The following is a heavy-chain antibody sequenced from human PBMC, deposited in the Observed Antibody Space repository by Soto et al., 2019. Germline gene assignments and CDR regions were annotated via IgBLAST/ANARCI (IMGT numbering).Heavy chain of an antibody. D-gene: IGHD6-25*01. CDR2: IYPGDSDT. V-gene: IGHV5-51*01. CDR1: GYSFTSYW. Sequence: SLKISSKGSGYSFTSYWIGCVRQIPGKGLEWMGIIYPGDSDTRYSPSFQGQVTISADKSISTACLQWNSLKASDTAMYYCALRNNNSAARDIDVWCQEKLVT. J-gene: IGHJ3*01. CDR3: ALRNNNSAARDIDV.